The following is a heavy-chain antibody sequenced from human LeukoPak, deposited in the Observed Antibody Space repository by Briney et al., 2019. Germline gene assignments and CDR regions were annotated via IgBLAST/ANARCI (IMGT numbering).Heavy chain of an antibody. D-gene: IGHD3-9*01. J-gene: IGHJ3*02. CDR2: IYYSGST. V-gene: IGHV4-61*01. CDR1: GGYVSSGSYY. Sequence: SETLSLTCTVSGGYVSSGSYYWSWIRQPPGKELEWIGYIYYSGSTNYNPSLKSRVTISVDTSKNQFSLKLSSVTAADTAVYYCSRLQFDWLSPGAFDIWGQGTMVTVSS. CDR3: SRLQFDWLSPGAFDI.